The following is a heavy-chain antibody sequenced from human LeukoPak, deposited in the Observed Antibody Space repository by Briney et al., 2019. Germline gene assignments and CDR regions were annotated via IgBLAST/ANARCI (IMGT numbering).Heavy chain of an antibody. CDR1: GFNDNHNA. CDR3: AKAGDSSSWYPHDY. CDR2: ICGDMADT. D-gene: IGHD6-13*01. J-gene: IGHJ4*02. V-gene: IGHV3-23*01. Sequence: GGSLRDSCAASGFNDNHNAMNWVGQAPWRGLEWVSTICGDMADTVYADSVKGRFTISRDNSKNTLYLQMSRLRAEDSAMYYCAKAGDSSSWYPHDYCGQGTLVTVSS.